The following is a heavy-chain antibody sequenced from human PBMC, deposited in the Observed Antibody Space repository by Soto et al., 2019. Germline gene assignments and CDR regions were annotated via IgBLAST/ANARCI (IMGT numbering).Heavy chain of an antibody. CDR1: GGSFNGYY. CDR2: INHSGRT. J-gene: IGHJ6*02. D-gene: IGHD6-13*01. Sequence: TSETLSLTCAVYGGSFNGYYWNWIRQPPGKGLEWIGEINHSGRTNYNPSLKSRVSISVDTSKNQFSLRLSSVTAADTAVYYCARVCSSSWYCHYYGMDVWGQGTTVTVSS. V-gene: IGHV4-34*01. CDR3: ARVCSSSWYCHYYGMDV.